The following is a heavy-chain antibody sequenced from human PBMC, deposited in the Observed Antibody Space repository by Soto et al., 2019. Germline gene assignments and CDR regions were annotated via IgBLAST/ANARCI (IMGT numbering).Heavy chain of an antibody. CDR3: ASKGGGIEMGA. CDR1: GFTFSSYW. Sequence: EVQLVESGGGLVQPGGSLRLSCAASGFTFSSYWMSWVRQAPGKGLEWVANIKQDGSEKYYVDSVKGRFTISRDNAKNSLYLQMNSLRAEDTAVYYCASKGGGIEMGAWGKGTTVTVSS. CDR2: IKQDGSEK. V-gene: IGHV3-7*01. D-gene: IGHD1-26*01. J-gene: IGHJ6*04.